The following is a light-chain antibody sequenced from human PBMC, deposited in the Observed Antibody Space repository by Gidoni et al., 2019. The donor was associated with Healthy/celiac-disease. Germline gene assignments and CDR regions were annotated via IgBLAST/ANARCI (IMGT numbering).Light chain of an antibody. CDR2: DAS. V-gene: IGKV3-11*01. J-gene: IGKJ2*01. CDR1: QSVSSY. CDR3: QSQHT. Sequence: EIVLTQSPATLSLSPGERATLSCRASQSVSSYLAWYQQKPGQAPRLLIYDASNRATGIPARFSGSGSGTDFTLTISSLEPEDFAVYYCQSQHTFGQGTKLEIK.